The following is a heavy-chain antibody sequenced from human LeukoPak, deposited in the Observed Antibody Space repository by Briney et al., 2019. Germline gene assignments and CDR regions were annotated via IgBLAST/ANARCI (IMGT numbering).Heavy chain of an antibody. Sequence: GGSLTLSCAASGFTVSSTYMTWVRQSPGKGLQWVSVIYSGGSTYYADSVKGRFTISRHNSKNTLYLQMNSLRAEDTAVYYCARGIAAAGNPDEYYYYYYGMDVWGQGTTVTVSS. J-gene: IGHJ6*02. CDR3: ARGIAAAGNPDEYYYYYYGMDV. V-gene: IGHV3-53*04. D-gene: IGHD6-13*01. CDR2: IYSGGST. CDR1: GFTVSSTY.